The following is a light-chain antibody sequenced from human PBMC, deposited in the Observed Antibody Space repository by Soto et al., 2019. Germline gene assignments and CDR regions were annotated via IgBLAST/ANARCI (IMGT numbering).Light chain of an antibody. Sequence: IQLTQSPSSLSASVGDSVTITCRASQGISRYLAWYQQKPGRAPQLLISAASTLQSGVPSRFSGIGSGTEFTLIISSLQSEDFGVYYCQHYKTWPLSFGGGTKVDIK. J-gene: IGKJ4*01. CDR2: AAS. CDR3: QHYKTWPLS. V-gene: IGKV1-9*01. CDR1: QGISRY.